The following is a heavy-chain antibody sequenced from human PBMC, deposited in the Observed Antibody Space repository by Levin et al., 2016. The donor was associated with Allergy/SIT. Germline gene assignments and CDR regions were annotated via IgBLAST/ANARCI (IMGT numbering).Heavy chain of an antibody. J-gene: IGHJ4*02. CDR3: ARDLSGSSDY. V-gene: IGHV3-23*01. D-gene: IGHD1-26*01. CDR2: ISGSGGST. Sequence: ESLKISCAASGFTFSSYAMSWVRQAPGKGLEWVSAISGSGGSTYYADSVKGRFTISRDNAKNSLYLQMNSLRAEDTAVYYCARDLSGSSDYWGQGTLVTVSS. CDR1: GFTFSSYA.